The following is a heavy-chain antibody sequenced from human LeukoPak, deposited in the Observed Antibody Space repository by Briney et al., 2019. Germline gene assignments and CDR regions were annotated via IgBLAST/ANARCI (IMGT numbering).Heavy chain of an antibody. CDR1: GFTFSSYW. Sequence: PGGSLRLSCAASGFTFSSYWMSWVRQAPGKGLEWVANIKQDRSEKYYVDSVKGRFTTSRDNAKNSLYLQMNSLRAEDTAVYYCAVDIVVPTSSYYYYYGMDVWGQGTTVTVSS. CDR3: AVDIVVPTSSYYYYYGMDV. J-gene: IGHJ6*02. V-gene: IGHV3-7*01. D-gene: IGHD2-2*01. CDR2: IKQDRSEK.